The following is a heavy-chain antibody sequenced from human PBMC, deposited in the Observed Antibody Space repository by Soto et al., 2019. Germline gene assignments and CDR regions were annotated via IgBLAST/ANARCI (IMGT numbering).Heavy chain of an antibody. CDR1: DSSFSGYY. V-gene: IGHV4-34*01. CDR3: ARGIRPGSPSFGY. D-gene: IGHD6-6*01. Sequence: SETLSLTCAVYDSSFSGYYWSWIRQPPGKGLEWIGELNHRGSTNYNPSLKSRVTISADTSKNQFSLDLSSLTAADTAVYYCARGIRPGSPSFGYWGQGALVTVSS. J-gene: IGHJ4*02. CDR2: LNHRGST.